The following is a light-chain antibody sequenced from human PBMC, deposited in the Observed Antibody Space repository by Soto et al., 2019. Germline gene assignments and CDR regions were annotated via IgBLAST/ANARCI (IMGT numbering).Light chain of an antibody. J-gene: IGKJ5*01. Sequence: DIQMTQSPSSLSASVGDRVTITCRASQSIVTYLNWYLQKPGKAPKLLIYAASNLRSGVPSRFSGSGSGTDFTFTISSLQPEDIATYYCQQYHSLPITFGPGTRLEIK. CDR1: QSIVTY. V-gene: IGKV1-39*01. CDR2: AAS. CDR3: QQYHSLPIT.